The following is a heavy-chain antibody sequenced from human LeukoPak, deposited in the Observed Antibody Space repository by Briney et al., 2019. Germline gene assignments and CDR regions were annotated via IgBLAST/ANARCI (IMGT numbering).Heavy chain of an antibody. CDR1: GYSFTTYY. J-gene: IGHJ4*02. Sequence: GASVKVSCKASGYSFTTYYMHWVRQAPGQGLEWMGIINPSGGSTSYAQKFQGRVTMTRDMSTSTVYMELSSLRSEDTAVYYCARDGGSAWFFRYWGQGTLVTVSS. D-gene: IGHD6-19*01. V-gene: IGHV1-46*01. CDR2: INPSGGST. CDR3: ARDGGSAWFFRY.